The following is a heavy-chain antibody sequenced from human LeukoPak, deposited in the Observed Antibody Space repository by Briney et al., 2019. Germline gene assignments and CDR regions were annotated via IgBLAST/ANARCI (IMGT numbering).Heavy chain of an antibody. CDR2: IYPNSGGT. J-gene: IGHJ5*02. V-gene: IGHV1-2*06. CDR1: GYTITGYY. Sequence: GASVKVSXKASGYTITGYYMHWVRQAPGQGLEWTGRIYPNSGGTNYAQKFQGRVTMTRDTSISTAYMELSRLRSDDTAVYYCARELVAAAGTNWFDPWGQGTLVTVSS. CDR3: ARELVAAAGTNWFDP. D-gene: IGHD6-13*01.